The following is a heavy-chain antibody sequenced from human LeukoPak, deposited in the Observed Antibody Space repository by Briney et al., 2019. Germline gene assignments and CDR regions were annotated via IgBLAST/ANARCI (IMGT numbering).Heavy chain of an antibody. Sequence: GGSLRLSCAASGFTFSNYWMHWVRQAPGKGLVWVSRINSDGSSTSYADSVKGRFTTSRDNAKNTLYLQINSLRAEDTAVYYCVRDNLYYYDSSGYTFDYWGQGTLVTVSS. CDR3: VRDNLYYYDSSGYTFDY. CDR1: GFTFSNYW. D-gene: IGHD3-22*01. CDR2: INSDGSST. V-gene: IGHV3-74*01. J-gene: IGHJ4*02.